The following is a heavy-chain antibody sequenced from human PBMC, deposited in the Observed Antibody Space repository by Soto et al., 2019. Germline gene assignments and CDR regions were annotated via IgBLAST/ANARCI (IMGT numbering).Heavy chain of an antibody. CDR2: INHSGST. J-gene: IGHJ6*02. V-gene: IGHV4-34*01. CDR3: ARLMIGEDYYYYYYGMDV. CDR1: GGSFSGYY. D-gene: IGHD3-22*01. Sequence: SETLSLTCAVYGGSFSGYYWRWIRQLPGKGLEWIGEINHSGSTNYNPSLKSRVTISVDTSKNQFSLKLSSVTAADTAVYYCARLMIGEDYYYYYYGMDVWGQGTTVTVS.